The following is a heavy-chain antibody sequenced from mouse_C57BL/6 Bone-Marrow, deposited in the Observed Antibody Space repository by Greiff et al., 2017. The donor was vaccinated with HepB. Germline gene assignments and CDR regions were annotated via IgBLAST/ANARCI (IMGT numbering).Heavy chain of an antibody. Sequence: QVQLQQPGAELVKPGASVKLSCKASGFTFTSYWMHWVKQRPGRGLEWIGRIDPNSGGTKYNEKFKSKATLTVDKPSSTAYMQLSSLTSKDSAVDYGARGIYDSYGSSYRSYWGQGTSLTVSS. CDR1: GFTFTSYW. V-gene: IGHV1-72*01. CDR3: ARGIYDSYGSSYRSY. J-gene: IGHJ2*03. CDR2: IDPNSGGT. D-gene: IGHD1-1*01.